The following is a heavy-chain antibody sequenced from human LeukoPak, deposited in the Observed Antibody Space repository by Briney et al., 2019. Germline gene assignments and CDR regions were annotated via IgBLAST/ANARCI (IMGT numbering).Heavy chain of an antibody. V-gene: IGHV1-2*02. CDR3: ARDLDIVVVVAANPGYNWFDP. D-gene: IGHD2-15*01. J-gene: IGHJ5*02. CDR2: INPNSGGT. Sequence: APVKVSCKASGYTFTGYYMHWVRQAPGQGLEWMGWINPNSGGTNYAQKFQGRVTMTRDTSISTAYMELSRLRSDDTAVYYCARDLDIVVVVAANPGYNWFDPWGQGTLVTVSS. CDR1: GYTFTGYY.